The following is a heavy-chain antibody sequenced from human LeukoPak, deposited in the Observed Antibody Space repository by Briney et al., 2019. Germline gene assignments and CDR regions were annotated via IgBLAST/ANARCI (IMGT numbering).Heavy chain of an antibody. Sequence: PGGSLRLSCSASGFTFSSYAMHWVRQAPGKGLEYVLAISSNGGSTYYADSVKGRFTISRDNSKNTLYLQMSSLRAEDTAVYYCVKGNSGYVRRYFDYWGQGTLVTVSS. CDR1: GFTFSSYA. CDR2: ISSNGGST. D-gene: IGHD5-12*01. J-gene: IGHJ4*02. V-gene: IGHV3-64D*06. CDR3: VKGNSGYVRRYFDY.